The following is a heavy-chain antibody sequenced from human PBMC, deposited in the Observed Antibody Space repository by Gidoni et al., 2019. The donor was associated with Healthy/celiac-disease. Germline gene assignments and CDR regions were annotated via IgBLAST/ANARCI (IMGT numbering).Heavy chain of an antibody. CDR3: ARAPERYCSGVSCYSLDY. CDR1: GFSLTNARMG. Sequence: VTFKESGPVLVKTTDTLTLTCTVSGFSLTNARMGGSWIRQPPGKAMECLANIFSNDEKSYSTSLKSRLTISKDTSKSQVVLTMTNMDPVDTATYYCARAPERYCSGVSCYSLDYWGQGTLVTVSS. J-gene: IGHJ4*02. D-gene: IGHD2-15*01. V-gene: IGHV2-26*01. CDR2: IFSNDEK.